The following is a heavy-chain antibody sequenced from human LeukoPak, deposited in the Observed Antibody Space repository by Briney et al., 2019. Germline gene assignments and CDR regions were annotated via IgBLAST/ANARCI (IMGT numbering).Heavy chain of an antibody. CDR1: GFTFDDYA. J-gene: IGHJ1*01. CDR3: AKDMGYSSSWYGYFQH. D-gene: IGHD6-13*01. V-gene: IGHV3-9*01. Sequence: GRSLRLSCAASGFTFDDYAMHWVRQAPGKGLEWVSGISWNSGSIGYADSVKGRFTISRDNAKNSLYLQMNSLRAEDTALYYCAKDMGYSSSWYGYFQHWGQGTLVTVSS. CDR2: ISWNSGSI.